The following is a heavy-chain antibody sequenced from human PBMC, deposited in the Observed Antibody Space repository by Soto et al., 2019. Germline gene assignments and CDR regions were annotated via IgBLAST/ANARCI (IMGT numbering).Heavy chain of an antibody. J-gene: IGHJ4*02. D-gene: IGHD6-19*01. CDR2: IIPILGTA. CDR1: GGTFSSYA. CDR3: ARRIAVAGTGMVYFDY. Sequence: QVQLVQSGAEVKKPGSSVKVSCKASGGTFSSYAISWVRQAPGQGLEWMGGIIPILGTANYAQKFQGRVTITADESTSTAYMELSSLRSEDTAVYYCARRIAVAGTGMVYFDYWGQGTLVTVSS. V-gene: IGHV1-69*01.